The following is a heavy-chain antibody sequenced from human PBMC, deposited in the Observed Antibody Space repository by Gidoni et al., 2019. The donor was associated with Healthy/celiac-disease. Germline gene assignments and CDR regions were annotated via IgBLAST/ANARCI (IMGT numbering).Heavy chain of an antibody. Sequence: QVQLVESGGGVVQPGRSLRLSCAVSGFTFSSYGMHWVRQAPGKGLEWVAVIWYDGSNKYYADSVKGRFTISRDNSKNTLYLQMNSLRAEDTAVYYCARDVNEFYDAFDIWGQGTMVTVSS. CDR2: IWYDGSNK. CDR1: GFTFSSYG. CDR3: ARDVNEFYDAFDI. D-gene: IGHD1-1*01. J-gene: IGHJ3*02. V-gene: IGHV3-33*01.